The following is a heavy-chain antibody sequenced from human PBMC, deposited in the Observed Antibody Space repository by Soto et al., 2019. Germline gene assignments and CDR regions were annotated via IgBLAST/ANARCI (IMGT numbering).Heavy chain of an antibody. CDR2: ISHGGSDT. CDR1: GFSFSNHG. V-gene: IGHV3-30*03. CDR3: VSGEGRIGYDARFDY. D-gene: IGHD5-12*01. Sequence: QMQLVESGGGAVQPGRSLRLSCAASGFSFSNHGMHWVRQAPGKGLDWVADISHGGSDTWYADSVKGRFTISRDNSKNTVYLEMDGLRSEDTAIYYCVSGEGRIGYDARFDYWGQGTLVTVSS. J-gene: IGHJ4*02.